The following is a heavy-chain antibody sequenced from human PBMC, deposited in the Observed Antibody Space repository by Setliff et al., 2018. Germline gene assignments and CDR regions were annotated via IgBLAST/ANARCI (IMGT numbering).Heavy chain of an antibody. CDR2: ISAYNGNT. D-gene: IGHD3-10*01. J-gene: IGHJ4*02. V-gene: IGHV1-18*01. CDR1: GYTFTSYG. Sequence: GSVKVSCKASGYTFTSYGISWVRQAPGQGLEWMGWISAYNGNTKYAQKFQGRVTVTTDTSTSTAYMELRSLTSDDTAVYYCARSQWDGLWFKELLSNWGQGTLVTVSS. CDR3: ARSQWDGLWFKELLSN.